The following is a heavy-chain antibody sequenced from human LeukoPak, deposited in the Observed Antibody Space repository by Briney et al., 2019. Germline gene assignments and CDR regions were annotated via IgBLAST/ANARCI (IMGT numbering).Heavy chain of an antibody. Sequence: GGSLRLSCAASGFTFSSYWMSWVRQAPGKGLEGVANIKQDGSEKYYVDSVKGRFTISRDNAKNSLYLQMNSLRAEDTAVYYCARGPHDYVWGSYRYLFDPWGQGTLVTVSS. J-gene: IGHJ5*02. CDR1: GFTFSSYW. CDR2: IKQDGSEK. D-gene: IGHD3-16*02. V-gene: IGHV3-7*01. CDR3: ARGPHDYVWGSYRYLFDP.